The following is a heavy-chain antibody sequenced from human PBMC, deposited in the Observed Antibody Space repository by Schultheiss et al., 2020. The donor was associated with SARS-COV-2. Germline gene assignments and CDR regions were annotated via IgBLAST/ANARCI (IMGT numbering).Heavy chain of an antibody. CDR3: ARGSSWYGAFDI. CDR2: IYYSVST. D-gene: IGHD6-13*01. Sequence: SETLSLTCAVYGGSFSGYYWSWIRQPPGKGLEWIGYIYYSVSTNYNPSLKSRVTISVDTSKNQFSLKLSSVTAADTAVYYCARGSSWYGAFDIWGQGTMVTVSS. CDR1: GGSFSGYY. J-gene: IGHJ3*02. V-gene: IGHV4-59*12.